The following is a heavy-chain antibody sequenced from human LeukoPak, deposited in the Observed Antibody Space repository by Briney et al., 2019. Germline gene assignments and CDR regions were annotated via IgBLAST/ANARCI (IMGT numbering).Heavy chain of an antibody. V-gene: IGHV4-34*01. CDR1: GGSFSGYY. CDR3: ARGGVIDY. J-gene: IGHJ4*02. Sequence: SETLSLTCAVYGGSFSGYYWSWIRQPPGKGLEWIGEINHSGSTDYNPSLKSRVTISVDTSKNQFSLKLSSVTAADTAVYYCARGGVIDYWGQGTLVTVSS. CDR2: INHSGST.